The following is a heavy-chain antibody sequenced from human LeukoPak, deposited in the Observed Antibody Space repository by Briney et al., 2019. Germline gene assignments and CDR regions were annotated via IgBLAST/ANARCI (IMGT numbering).Heavy chain of an antibody. J-gene: IGHJ4*02. Sequence: PSETLSLTCTVSGGSISSYYWSWIRQPPGKGLEWIGSIYHSGSTNYNPSLRSRVTISVDKSKNQFSLKLSSVTAADTAVYYCARGIAGAYFDYWGQGTLVTVSS. CDR1: GGSISSYY. D-gene: IGHD1-1*01. CDR2: IYHSGST. CDR3: ARGIAGAYFDY. V-gene: IGHV4-59*12.